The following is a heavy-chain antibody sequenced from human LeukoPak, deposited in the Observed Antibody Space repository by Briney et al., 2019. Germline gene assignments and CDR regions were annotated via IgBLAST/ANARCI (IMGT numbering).Heavy chain of an antibody. CDR3: ARYFGPYMARGVFDY. Sequence: ASVKVSCKASGYTFTGYYMHWVRQAPGQGLEWMGWINPNSGGTKYAQKFQGRVTMTRDTSISTAYMELSRLRSDDTAVYYCARYFGPYMARGVFDYWGQGTLVTVSS. CDR2: INPNSGGT. J-gene: IGHJ4*02. CDR1: GYTFTGYY. D-gene: IGHD3-10*01. V-gene: IGHV1-2*02.